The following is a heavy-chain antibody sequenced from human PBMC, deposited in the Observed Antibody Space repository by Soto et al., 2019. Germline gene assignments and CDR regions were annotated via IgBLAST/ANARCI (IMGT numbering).Heavy chain of an antibody. CDR2: INPSGGST. D-gene: IGHD6-13*01. CDR3: ASSSSFDAFDI. V-gene: IGHV1-46*01. J-gene: IGHJ3*02. Sequence: ASVKVSCKASGYAFTSYYMHWVRQAPGQGLEWMGIINPSGGSTSYAQKFQGRVTMTRDTSTSTVYMELSSLRSEDTAVYYCASSSSFDAFDIWGQGTMVTVSS. CDR1: GYAFTSYY.